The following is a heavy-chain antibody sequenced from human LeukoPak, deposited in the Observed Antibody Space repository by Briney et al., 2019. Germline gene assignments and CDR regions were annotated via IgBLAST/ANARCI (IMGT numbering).Heavy chain of an antibody. CDR1: GFTFSSYA. CDR3: AKARYSYGAGGGFDI. V-gene: IGHV3-23*01. CDR2: ISGSGGST. J-gene: IGHJ3*02. Sequence: PGGSLRLSCAASGFTFSSYAMSWVRQAPGKGLEWVSAISGSGGSTYYADSVKGWFAISRDNSKNTLYLQMNSLRAEDTAVYYCAKARYSYGAGGGFDIWGQGTMVTVSS. D-gene: IGHD5-18*01.